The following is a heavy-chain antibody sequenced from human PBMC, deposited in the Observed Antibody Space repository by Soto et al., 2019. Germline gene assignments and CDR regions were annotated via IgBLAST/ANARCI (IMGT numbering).Heavy chain of an antibody. CDR2: IKQDGSEK. D-gene: IGHD2-2*02. V-gene: IGHV3-7*01. Sequence: GGSLRLSCAASGFTFSGYWMSWVRQAPGKGLEWVANIKQDGSEKYYVDSVKGRFTISRDNAKNSLYLQMNSLRAEDTAVYYCARDRDVVVPAAIGYMDVWGKGTTVTVSS. CDR3: ARDRDVVVPAAIGYMDV. J-gene: IGHJ6*03. CDR1: GFTFSGYW.